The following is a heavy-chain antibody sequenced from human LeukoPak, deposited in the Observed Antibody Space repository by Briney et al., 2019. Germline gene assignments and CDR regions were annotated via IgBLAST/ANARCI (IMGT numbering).Heavy chain of an antibody. V-gene: IGHV3-21*01. Sequence: GGSLRLSCAASGFTFSSYSMYWVRQAPGKGLEWVSSISSSSSYIYYADSVKGRFTISRDNAKNSLYLQMNSLRAEDTAVYYCARDIRDPLDPIQHWGQGTLVTVSS. D-gene: IGHD3-3*01. CDR2: ISSSSSYI. CDR3: ARDIRDPLDPIQH. CDR1: GFTFSSYS. J-gene: IGHJ1*01.